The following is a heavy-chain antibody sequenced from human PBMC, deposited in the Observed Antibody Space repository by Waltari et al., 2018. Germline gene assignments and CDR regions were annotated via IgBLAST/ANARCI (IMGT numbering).Heavy chain of an antibody. V-gene: IGHV4-31*03. CDR2: IYYSGST. J-gene: IGHJ6*03. D-gene: IGHD3-10*01. Sequence: QVQLQESGPGLVKPSQTLSLTCTVSGGSISRGGYYWSWIRQHPGKGLEWIGYIYYSGSTYYNPSLKSRVTISVDTSKNQFSLKLSSVTAADTAVYYCAGRESYYYYMDVWGKGTTVTVSS. CDR3: AGRESYYYYMDV. CDR1: GGSISRGGYY.